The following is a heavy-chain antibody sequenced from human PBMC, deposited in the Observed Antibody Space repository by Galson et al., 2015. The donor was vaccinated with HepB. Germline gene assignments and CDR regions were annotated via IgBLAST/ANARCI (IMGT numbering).Heavy chain of an antibody. Sequence: SLRLSCAASGLTFSSYGMHWVRQAPGKGLEWVAVISYDGSNKYYADSVKGRFTISRDNSKNTLYLQMNSLRAEDTAVYYCAKDRTRDDYGDLDYWGQGTLVTVSS. CDR3: AKDRTRDDYGDLDY. J-gene: IGHJ4*02. V-gene: IGHV3-30*18. D-gene: IGHD4-17*01. CDR1: GLTFSSYG. CDR2: ISYDGSNK.